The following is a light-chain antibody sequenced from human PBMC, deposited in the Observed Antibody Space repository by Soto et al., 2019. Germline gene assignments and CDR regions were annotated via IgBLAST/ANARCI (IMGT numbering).Light chain of an antibody. Sequence: EIVMTQSPATLSVSPGERVTLSCRASQSVRSNLAWYQQKPGRAPRLLIYGASTRATGIPARFSGSGSGTEFTLTISSLQSEDFALYYCQQYNTWPPTFGQGTKV. CDR3: QQYNTWPPT. CDR1: QSVRSN. J-gene: IGKJ1*01. CDR2: GAS. V-gene: IGKV3-15*01.